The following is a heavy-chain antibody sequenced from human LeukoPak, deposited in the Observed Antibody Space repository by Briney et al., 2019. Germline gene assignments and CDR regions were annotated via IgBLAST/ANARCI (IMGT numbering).Heavy chain of an antibody. CDR1: GFTVSSYD. Sequence: GGSLRLSCAASGFTVSSYDMNWVRQAPGKGLEWVSFISSSGSTIYYADSVKGRLTISRDNAKNSLYLQMNSLRAEDTAVYYCARGPHYYGSGSEDKPLDYWGQGTLVTVPS. V-gene: IGHV3-48*03. J-gene: IGHJ4*02. CDR3: ARGPHYYGSGSEDKPLDY. D-gene: IGHD3-10*01. CDR2: ISSSGSTI.